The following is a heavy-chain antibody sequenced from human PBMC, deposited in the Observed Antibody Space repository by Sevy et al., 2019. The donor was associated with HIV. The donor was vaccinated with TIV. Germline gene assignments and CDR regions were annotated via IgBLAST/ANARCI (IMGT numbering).Heavy chain of an antibody. D-gene: IGHD3-3*01. CDR3: ARDGGTYYDFWSGPSSYYYYYYGMDV. Sequence: GGSLRLSCAASGFTFSSYWMSWVRQAPGKGLEWVANMKQDGSEKYCVDSVKGRFTISRDNAKNSLYLQMTSLRAEDTAVYYFARDGGTYYDFWSGPSSYYYYYYGMDVWGQGTTVTVSS. CDR2: MKQDGSEK. V-gene: IGHV3-7*01. J-gene: IGHJ6*02. CDR1: GFTFSSYW.